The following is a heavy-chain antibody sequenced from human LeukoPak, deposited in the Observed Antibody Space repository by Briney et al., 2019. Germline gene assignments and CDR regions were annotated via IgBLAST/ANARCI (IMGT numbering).Heavy chain of an antibody. CDR2: IDTDGKDS. D-gene: IGHD3-22*01. CDR1: GFSFHYYW. Sequence: PGGSLRLSCAASGFSFHYYWMHWVRQAPGKGLEWVSRIDTDGKDSEHAVSVKGRFLISRDNAKNTLYLQMNSLRVEDTAVYYCAREPIVAIRTYWFDPWGQGTLVTVSS. V-gene: IGHV3-74*01. CDR3: AREPIVAIRTYWFDP. J-gene: IGHJ5*02.